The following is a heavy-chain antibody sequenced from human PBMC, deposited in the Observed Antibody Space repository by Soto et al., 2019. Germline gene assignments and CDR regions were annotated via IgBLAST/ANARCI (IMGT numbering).Heavy chain of an antibody. Sequence: VQLLDSGGGVVQPGRSLRLSCAASGFTFSSYGMHWVRQAPGKGLEWVAVISYDGSNKYYADSVKGRFTISRDNSKNTLDLQMNSLRAEDTAVYYCAKDVVVGATTGLGDYYYYYGMDVWGQGTTVTVSS. CDR3: AKDVVVGATTGLGDYYYYYGMDV. CDR1: GFTFSSYG. V-gene: IGHV3-30*18. J-gene: IGHJ6*02. CDR2: ISYDGSNK. D-gene: IGHD1-26*01.